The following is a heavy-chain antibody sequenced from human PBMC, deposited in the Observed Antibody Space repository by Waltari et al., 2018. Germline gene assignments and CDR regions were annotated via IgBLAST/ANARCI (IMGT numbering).Heavy chain of an antibody. Sequence: EVQLVESGGGLVQPGGSLRLSCAASGFTVSSNYMSWVRQAPGKGLEWVSVISSGGITYYADSVKGRFTISRDNSTNTLYLQMNSLRAEDTAVYYCAARDGGITIFGVVYYYYGIDVWGQGTTVTVSS. J-gene: IGHJ6*02. V-gene: IGHV3-66*02. CDR3: AARDGGITIFGVVYYYYGIDV. CDR1: GFTVSSNY. D-gene: IGHD3-3*01. CDR2: ISSGGIT.